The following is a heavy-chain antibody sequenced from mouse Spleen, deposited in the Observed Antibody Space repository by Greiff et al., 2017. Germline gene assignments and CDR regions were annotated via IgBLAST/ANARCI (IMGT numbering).Heavy chain of an antibody. D-gene: IGHD4-1*01. J-gene: IGHJ3*01. Sequence: QVQLQQPGAELVKPGASVKLSCKASGYTFTSYWMHWVKQRPGQGLEWIGMIHPTSGSTTYNEKFKSKATLTVDKSSSTAYMQLRSLTSEESAGDYCARGGVANWDTWVAYWGQGTLVTVS. CDR3: ARGGVANWDTWVAY. V-gene: IGHV1-64*01. CDR2: IHPTSGST. CDR1: GYTFTSYW.